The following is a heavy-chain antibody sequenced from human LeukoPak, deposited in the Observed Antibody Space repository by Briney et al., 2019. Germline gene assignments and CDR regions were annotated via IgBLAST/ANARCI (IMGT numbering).Heavy chain of an antibody. D-gene: IGHD1-1*01. CDR2: INQDTLKK. V-gene: IGHV3-7*01. CDR1: GFTDSGLTFTSDW. CDR3: ASSPNWNEAEFYFEH. Sequence: GGSLRLSCAGSGFTDSGLTFTSDWMSWVRQPPGKGLEWVANINQDTLKKYYLDSVKGRFTISRDHAKNSVYLQMNSLRAEDTAVYFCASSPNWNEAEFYFEHWGRGTQVIVS. J-gene: IGHJ4*02.